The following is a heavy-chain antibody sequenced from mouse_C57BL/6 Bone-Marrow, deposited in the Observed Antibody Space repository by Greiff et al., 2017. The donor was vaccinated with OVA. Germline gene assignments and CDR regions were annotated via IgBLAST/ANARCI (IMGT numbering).Heavy chain of an antibody. J-gene: IGHJ1*03. V-gene: IGHV2-2*01. D-gene: IGHD3-1*01. CDR1: GFSLTSYG. Sequence: VQLQQSGPGLVQPSQRLSITCTVSGFSLTSYGVHWVRQSPGKGLEWLGVIWSGGSTDYNAAFISRLSISKDNSKSQVFFKMNRLQADDTAIYYCARKDSEYWYFDVWGTGTTVTVSS. CDR3: ARKDSEYWYFDV. CDR2: IWSGGST.